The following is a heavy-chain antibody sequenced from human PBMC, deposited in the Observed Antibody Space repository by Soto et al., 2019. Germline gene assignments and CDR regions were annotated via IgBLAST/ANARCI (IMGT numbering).Heavy chain of an antibody. CDR1: GYTFTSYY. V-gene: IGHV1-46*03. CDR2: INPSGGST. CDR3: ARGTGYDTAMVTGTDY. D-gene: IGHD5-18*01. J-gene: IGHJ4*02. Sequence: ASVKVSCKVSGYTFTSYYMHWVRQAPGQGLEWMGIINPSGGSTSYAQKFQGRVTMTRDTSTSTVYMELSSLRSEDTAVYYCARGTGYDTAMVTGTDYWGQGTLVTVSS.